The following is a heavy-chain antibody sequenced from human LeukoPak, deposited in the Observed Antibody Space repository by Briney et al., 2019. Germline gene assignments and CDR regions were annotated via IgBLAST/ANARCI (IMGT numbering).Heavy chain of an antibody. V-gene: IGHV3-23*01. CDR3: AKDKRDDYSFDY. D-gene: IGHD3-3*01. CDR2: ISGSGGST. Sequence: GGSLRLSCAASGFTFSSYWMSWVRQAPGKGLEWVSAISGSGGSTYYADSVKGRFTISRDNSKNTLYLQMNSLRAEDTAVYYCAKDKRDDYSFDYWGQGTLVTVSS. CDR1: GFTFSSYW. J-gene: IGHJ4*02.